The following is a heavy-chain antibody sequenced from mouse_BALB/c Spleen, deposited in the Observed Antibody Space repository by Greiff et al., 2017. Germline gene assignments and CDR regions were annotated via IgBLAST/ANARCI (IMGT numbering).Heavy chain of an antibody. J-gene: IGHJ2*01. V-gene: IGHV5-6-5*01. CDR1: GFTFSSYA. CDR3: AREGITTGLDY. CDR2: ISSGGST. Sequence: EVHLVESGGGLVKPGGSLKLSCAASGFTFSSYAMSWVRQTPEKRLEWVASISSGGSTYYPDSVKGRFTISRDNARNILYLQMSSLRSEDTAMYYCAREGITTGLDYWGQGTTLTVSS. D-gene: IGHD1-1*01.